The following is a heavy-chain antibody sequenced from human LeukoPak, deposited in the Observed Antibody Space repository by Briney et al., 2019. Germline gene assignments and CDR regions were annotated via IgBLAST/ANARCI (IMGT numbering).Heavy chain of an antibody. D-gene: IGHD1-26*01. CDR2: ISSSTSYT. Sequence: GGSLRLSCAASGFTFSDYYMSWIRQAPGKGLEWVSYISSSTSYTSYADSVKGRSTISRDNAKNSLFLQMNSLRAEDTAVYYCARDLSRWELDYWGQGTLVTVSS. J-gene: IGHJ4*02. CDR1: GFTFSDYY. CDR3: ARDLSRWELDY. V-gene: IGHV3-11*05.